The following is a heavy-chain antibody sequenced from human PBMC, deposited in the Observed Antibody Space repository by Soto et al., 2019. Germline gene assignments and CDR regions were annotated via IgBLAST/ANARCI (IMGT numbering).Heavy chain of an antibody. D-gene: IGHD3-16*01. CDR1: GGSISSSSYY. J-gene: IGHJ4*02. CDR2: IDYSGST. CDR3: ARSLILFTFGGVSGSYFDY. Sequence: QLQLQESGPGLVKPSETLSLTCTVSGGSISSSSYYWGWIRQPPGKGLEWIGSIDYSGSTYYNPSLKSRVTISVDTSKNHFSLKLSSVTAADTAVYYCARSLILFTFGGVSGSYFDYWGQGTLVNVSS. V-gene: IGHV4-39*02.